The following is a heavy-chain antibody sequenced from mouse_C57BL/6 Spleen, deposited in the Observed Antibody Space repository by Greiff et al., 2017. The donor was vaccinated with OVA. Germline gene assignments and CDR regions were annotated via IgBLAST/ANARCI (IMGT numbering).Heavy chain of an antibody. J-gene: IGHJ2*01. CDR3: ARNDYDRLYYFDY. Sequence: VQLKQSGPELVKPGASVKIPCKASGYTFTDYNMDWVKQSHGKSLEWIGDINPNNGGTIYNQKFKGKATLTVDKSSSTAYMELRSLTSEDTAVYYCARNDYDRLYYFDYWGQGTTLTVSS. D-gene: IGHD2-4*01. V-gene: IGHV1-18*01. CDR1: GYTFTDYN. CDR2: INPNNGGT.